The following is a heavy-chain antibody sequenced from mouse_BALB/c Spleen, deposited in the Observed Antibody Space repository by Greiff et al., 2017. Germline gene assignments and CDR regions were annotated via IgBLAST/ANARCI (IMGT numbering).Heavy chain of an antibody. CDR1: GFTFSSYA. V-gene: IGHV5-9-3*01. CDR3: ARQEPPSWFAY. CDR2: ISSGGSYT. Sequence: EVKLQESGGGLVKPGGSLKLSCAASGFTFSSYAMSWVRQTPEKRLEWVATISSGGSYTYYPDSVKGRFTISRDNAKNTLYLQMSSLRSEDTAMYYCARQEPPSWFAYWGQGTLVTVSA. J-gene: IGHJ3*01. D-gene: IGHD6-1*01.